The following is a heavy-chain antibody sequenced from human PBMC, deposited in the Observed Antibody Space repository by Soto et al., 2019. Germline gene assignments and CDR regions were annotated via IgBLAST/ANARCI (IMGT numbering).Heavy chain of an antibody. J-gene: IGHJ4*02. CDR2: IRSKAYGGTT. CDR3: TRPNYYDSSGYYYVGY. Sequence: GGSLRLACTASGFTFGDYAMSWFRQAPGKGLEWVGFIRSKAYGGTTEYAASVKGRFTISRDDSKSIAYLQMNSLKTEDTAVYYCTRPNYYDSSGYYYVGYRGQGTLVTSPQ. V-gene: IGHV3-49*03. D-gene: IGHD3-22*01. CDR1: GFTFGDYA.